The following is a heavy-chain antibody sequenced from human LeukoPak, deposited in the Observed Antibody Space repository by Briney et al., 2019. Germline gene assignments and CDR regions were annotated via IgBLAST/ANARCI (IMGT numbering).Heavy chain of an antibody. CDR3: ARSGYRNYYDSSGKTGPLDI. D-gene: IGHD3-22*01. CDR2: IYYSGST. Sequence: SETLSLTCTVSGGSISSYYWSWIRQPPGKGQEWIGYIYYSGSTNYNPSLKSRVTISVDTSKNQFSLKLSSVTAADTAVYYCARSGYRNYYDSSGKTGPLDIWGQGTMVTVSS. V-gene: IGHV4-59*01. J-gene: IGHJ3*02. CDR1: GGSISSYY.